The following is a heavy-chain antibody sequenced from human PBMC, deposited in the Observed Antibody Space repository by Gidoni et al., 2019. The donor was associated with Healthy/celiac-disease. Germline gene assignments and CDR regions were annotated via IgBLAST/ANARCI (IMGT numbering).Heavy chain of an antibody. J-gene: IGHJ6*02. CDR1: GYTFTSYY. V-gene: IGHV1-46*03. Sequence: QVQLVQSGAEVKKPGASVKVSCQASGYTFTSYYMHWVRQAPGQGLEWMGIINTIGGSTSSAQKFQGRVTMTRDTSTSTVYMELSSLRSEDTAVYYCARDGSIVGATGYGMDVWGQGTTVTVSS. D-gene: IGHD1-26*01. CDR3: ARDGSIVGATGYGMDV. CDR2: INTIGGST.